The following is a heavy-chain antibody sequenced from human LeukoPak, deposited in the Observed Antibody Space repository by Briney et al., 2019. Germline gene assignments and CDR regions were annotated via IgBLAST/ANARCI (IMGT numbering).Heavy chain of an antibody. J-gene: IGHJ4*02. V-gene: IGHV4-59*01. CDR2: IYYSGST. D-gene: IGHD3-10*01. CDR1: GGSFSGYY. CDR3: ARALYYYGSGSYGVHYDY. Sequence: PSETLSLTCAVYGGSFSGYYWSWIRQPPGKGLEWIGYIYYSGSTNYNPSLKSRVTISVDTSKNQFSLKLSSVTAADTAVYYCARALYYYGSGSYGVHYDYWGQGTLVTVSS.